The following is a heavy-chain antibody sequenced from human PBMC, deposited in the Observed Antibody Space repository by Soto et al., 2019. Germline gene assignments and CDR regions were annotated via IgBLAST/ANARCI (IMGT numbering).Heavy chain of an antibody. D-gene: IGHD3-3*01. CDR3: ARGFLEWLPWNWFDP. V-gene: IGHV4-30-2*01. J-gene: IGHJ5*02. CDR2: IYHSGST. CDR1: GGSISSGGYS. Sequence: TSETLSLTCAVSGGSISSGGYSWSWIRQPPGKGLEWIGYIYHSGSTYYNPSLKSRVTISVDRSKNQFSLKLSSVTAADTAVYYCARGFLEWLPWNWFDPWGQGTLVTVSS.